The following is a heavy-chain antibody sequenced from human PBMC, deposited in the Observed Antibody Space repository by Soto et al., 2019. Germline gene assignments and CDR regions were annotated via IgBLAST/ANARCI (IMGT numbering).Heavy chain of an antibody. Sequence: PGGSLRLSCAASGFTFSSYAMSWFRRAPGKGLEWVSLISGGGGSTYYADSVKGRFAIFRENSNNTLFLQMNSLRADDTAVYYCAKRGGTISPGPAPLNWFDPWGQGXLVTV. CDR3: AKRGGTISPGPAPLNWFDP. J-gene: IGHJ5*02. D-gene: IGHD3-3*01. CDR1: GFTFSSYA. V-gene: IGHV3-23*01. CDR2: ISGGGGST.